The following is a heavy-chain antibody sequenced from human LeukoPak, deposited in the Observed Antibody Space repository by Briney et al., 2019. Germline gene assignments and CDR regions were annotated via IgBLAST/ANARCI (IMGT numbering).Heavy chain of an antibody. V-gene: IGHV3-9*01. CDR1: GFTFDDYA. CDR2: ISWNSGSI. CDR3: AKDMTAEWFGELSVDY. Sequence: GGSLRLSCAASGFTFDDYAMHWVRQAPGKGLEWVSGISWNSGSIGYADSVKGRFTISRDNAKNSLYLQMNSLRAEDTALYYYAKDMTAEWFGELSVDYWGQGTLVTVSS. D-gene: IGHD3-10*01. J-gene: IGHJ4*02.